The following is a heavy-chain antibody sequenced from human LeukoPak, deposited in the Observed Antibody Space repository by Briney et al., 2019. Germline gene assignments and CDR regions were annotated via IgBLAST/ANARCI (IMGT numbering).Heavy chain of an antibody. CDR1: GGSISSYY. CDR2: IYYNGST. D-gene: IGHD6-19*01. Sequence: PSETLSLTCIVPGGSISSYYWTWIRQPPGKGLEWIGYIYYNGSTNYNPSLKSRVTISVDTSKNQFSLKLNSVTAADTAVYYCARQSRGIAVAGLDYWGQGILVTVSS. CDR3: ARQSRGIAVAGLDY. V-gene: IGHV4-59*08. J-gene: IGHJ4*02.